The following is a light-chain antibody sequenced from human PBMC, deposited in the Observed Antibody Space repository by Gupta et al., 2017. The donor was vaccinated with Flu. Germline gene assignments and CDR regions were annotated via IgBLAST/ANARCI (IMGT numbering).Light chain of an antibody. CDR1: SSDVGRSDS. J-gene: IGLJ1*01. V-gene: IGLV2-14*01. Sequence: SALTQPASVSGSPGPSITISCTGTSSDVGRSDSVSWYQQHPGKAPKLLIYDVSNRPSGVASRFSGSKSGNTASLTISGLQAEDETDYYWSSDTSISNFYVFGTGTKVTVL. CDR2: DVS. CDR3: SSDTSISNFYV.